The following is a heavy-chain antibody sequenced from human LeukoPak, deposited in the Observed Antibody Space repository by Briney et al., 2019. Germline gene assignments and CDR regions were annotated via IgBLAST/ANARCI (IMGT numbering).Heavy chain of an antibody. V-gene: IGHV1-2*02. D-gene: IGHD3-10*01. CDR1: GYTFTGYY. CDR3: AREFADGRGFDY. Sequence: ASVKVSCKASGYTFTGYYMHWVRQAPGQGLEWMGWINPNSGGTNYAQKFQGRVTMTRDTSISTAYMELSRLISDDTAVYYCAREFADGRGFDYWGQGTLVTVSS. CDR2: INPNSGGT. J-gene: IGHJ4*02.